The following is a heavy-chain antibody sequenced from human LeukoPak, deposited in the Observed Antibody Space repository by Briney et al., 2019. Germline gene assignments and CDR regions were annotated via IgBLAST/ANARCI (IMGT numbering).Heavy chain of an antibody. CDR1: GASVSSGDYH. CDR3: VTYFVNGGGRGH. Sequence: SETLSLTCTVSGASVSSGDYHWSWVRQAPGKGLEWIGHNQNPSYNPSLKSRVVISIHTSRNQFSLTLNTVTAAGTATYFCVTYFVNGGGRGHWGPEALVTVSS. D-gene: IGHD3-9*01. J-gene: IGHJ4*02. V-gene: IGHV4-61*08. CDR2: HNQNP.